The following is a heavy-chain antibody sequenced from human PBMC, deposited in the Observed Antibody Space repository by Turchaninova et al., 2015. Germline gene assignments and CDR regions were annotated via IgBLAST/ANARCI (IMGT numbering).Heavy chain of an antibody. Sequence: GGVAQPGRSLRLSCKASGYRFSSYGLHWVRQAPGKGLEWVAVISFDGRKTYYADPVKGRFTISRDNSKNTLYLQMNSLKTEDTGLYYCANWNDGMDVWGLGTTVTVSS. D-gene: IGHD1-1*01. J-gene: IGHJ6*02. V-gene: IGHV3-30*18. CDR1: GYRFSSYG. CDR3: ANWNDGMDV. CDR2: ISFDGRKT.